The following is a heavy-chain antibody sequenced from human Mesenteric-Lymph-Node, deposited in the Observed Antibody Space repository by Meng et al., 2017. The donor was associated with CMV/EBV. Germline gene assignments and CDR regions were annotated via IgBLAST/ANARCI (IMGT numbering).Heavy chain of an antibody. CDR1: SGYD. CDR2: ISHDGSNK. J-gene: IGHJ2*01. D-gene: IGHD6-13*01. CDR3: ARDMAADGMSVWSWYFDL. Sequence: SGYDMHWVRQAPGKGLQWVALISHDGSNKFYADSVKGRFTISRGDSKNTLYLQMNSLRPDDTAVYYCARDMAADGMSVWSWYFDLWGRGTLVTVSS. V-gene: IGHV3-30-3*01.